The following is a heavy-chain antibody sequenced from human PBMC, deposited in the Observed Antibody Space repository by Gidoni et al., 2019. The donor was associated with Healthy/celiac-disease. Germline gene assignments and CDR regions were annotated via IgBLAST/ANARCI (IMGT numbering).Heavy chain of an antibody. CDR1: GGSISSYY. CDR2: IYYSGST. J-gene: IGHJ4*02. CDR3: ARARNWNYSYFDY. Sequence: QVQLQESGPGLVKPSETLSLTCTVSGGSISSYYWSWIRQPPGKGLEWIGYIYYSGSTNYNPSLKSRVTISVDTSKNQFSLKLSSVTAADTAVYYCARARNWNYSYFDYWGQGTLVTVSS. D-gene: IGHD1-7*01. V-gene: IGHV4-59*01.